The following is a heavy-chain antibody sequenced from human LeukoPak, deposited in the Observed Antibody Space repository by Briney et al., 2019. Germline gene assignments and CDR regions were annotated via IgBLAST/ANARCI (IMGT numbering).Heavy chain of an antibody. J-gene: IGHJ5*02. V-gene: IGHV4-59*01. CDR1: GGSISSYY. D-gene: IGHD2-8*01. CDR2: IYYSGST. Sequence: SETLSLTCTVSGGSISSYYWSWIRQPPGKGLEWIGCIYYSGSTNYNPSLKSRVTISVDTSKNQFSLKLSSVTAADTAVYYCARAYGHNWFDPWGQGTLVTVSS. CDR3: ARAYGHNWFDP.